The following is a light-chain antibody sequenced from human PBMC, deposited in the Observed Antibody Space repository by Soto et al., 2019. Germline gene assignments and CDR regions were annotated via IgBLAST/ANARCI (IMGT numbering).Light chain of an antibody. CDR3: QHYGDSSWT. V-gene: IGKV3-20*01. J-gene: IGKJ1*01. CDR1: QSVSRNY. Sequence: EIVLTQSPGTLSLSPGERATLSCRASQSVSRNYLAWYQQRPGQAPRLLIYDAFNRATGIPDRFSGSGSGTDFTLTISRLEPDDFAVYYCQHYGDSSWTFGQGTKVDIK. CDR2: DAF.